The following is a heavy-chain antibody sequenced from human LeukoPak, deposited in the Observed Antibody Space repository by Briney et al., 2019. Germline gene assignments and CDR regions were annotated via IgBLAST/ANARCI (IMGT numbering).Heavy chain of an antibody. J-gene: IGHJ4*02. D-gene: IGHD6-13*01. CDR1: GFTFSTYS. CDR3: ARGRSSSHNYHFDY. Sequence: NPGGSLRLSCAASGFTFSTYSMNWVRQAPGKGLECVSSISSSSSHIYYAESVKGRFTMSRDNAKNSLYLQMNSLRAEDTAVYYCARGRSSSHNYHFDYWGQGTLVTVS. CDR2: ISSSSSHI. V-gene: IGHV3-21*01.